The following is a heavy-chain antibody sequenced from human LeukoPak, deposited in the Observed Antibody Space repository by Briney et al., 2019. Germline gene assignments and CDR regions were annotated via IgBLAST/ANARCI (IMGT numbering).Heavy chain of an antibody. CDR3: ARGEAYCGGDCYLPFDY. Sequence: GGSLRLSCAASGFTFSSYSMNWVRQAPGKGLEWVSSISSSSSYIYYADSVKGRFTISRDNAKNPLYLQMNSLRAEDTAVYYCARGEAYCGGDCYLPFDYWGQGTLVTVSS. CDR1: GFTFSSYS. D-gene: IGHD2-21*02. CDR2: ISSSSSYI. J-gene: IGHJ4*02. V-gene: IGHV3-21*01.